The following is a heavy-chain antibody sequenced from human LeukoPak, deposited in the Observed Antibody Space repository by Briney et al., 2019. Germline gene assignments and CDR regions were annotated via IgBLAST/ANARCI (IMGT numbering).Heavy chain of an antibody. J-gene: IGHJ6*02. CDR2: ISAYNGNT. CDR3: ARDGYCSSTSCRLYYYYGMDV. V-gene: IGHV1-18*04. CDR1: GYTFTDYY. Sequence: ASVKVSCKASGYTFTDYYMHWVRQAPGQGLEWMGWISAYNGNTNYAQKLQGRVTMTTDTSTSTAYMELRSLRSDDTAVYYCARDGYCSSTSCRLYYYYGMDVWGQGTTVTVSS. D-gene: IGHD2-2*03.